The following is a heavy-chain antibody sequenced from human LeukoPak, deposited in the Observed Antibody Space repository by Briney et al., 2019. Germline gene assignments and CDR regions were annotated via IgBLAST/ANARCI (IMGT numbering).Heavy chain of an antibody. Sequence: GGSLRPSCAASGFTFDDYAMHWVRQAPGKGLEWVSGISWNSGSIGYADSVKGRFTISRDNAKDSLYLQMNRLRAEDTALYYCAKGGRNGGPDYWGQGTLVTVSS. D-gene: IGHD3-16*01. V-gene: IGHV3-9*01. CDR3: AKGGRNGGPDY. J-gene: IGHJ4*02. CDR1: GFTFDDYA. CDR2: ISWNSGSI.